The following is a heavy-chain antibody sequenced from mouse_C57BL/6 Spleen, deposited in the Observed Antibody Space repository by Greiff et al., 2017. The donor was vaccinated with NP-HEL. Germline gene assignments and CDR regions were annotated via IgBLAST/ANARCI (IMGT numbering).Heavy chain of an antibody. D-gene: IGHD2-4*01. CDR3: ARWGYDYDWYFDV. J-gene: IGHJ1*03. CDR2: IYPGSGST. Sequence: QVQLKQPGAELVKPGASVKMSCKASGYTFTSYWITWVKQRPGQGLEWIGDIYPGSGSTNYNEKFKSKATLTVDTSSSTAYMQLSSLTSEDSAVYYCARWGYDYDWYFDVWGTGTTVTVSS. CDR1: GYTFTSYW. V-gene: IGHV1-55*01.